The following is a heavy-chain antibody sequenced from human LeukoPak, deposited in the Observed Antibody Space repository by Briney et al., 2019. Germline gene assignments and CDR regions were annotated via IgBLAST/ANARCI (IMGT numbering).Heavy chain of an antibody. D-gene: IGHD5-24*01. J-gene: IGHJ4*02. Sequence: PSETLSLTCSVSGCSISSHYWSWIRQPPGKGLEWIGYLYYSGSTNYNPSLKGRVTISVHTSKEQFSLKLSSVTAADTAVYYCVRCNDRDGYDFGYWGQGTLVTVSS. CDR2: LYYSGST. CDR1: GCSISSHY. CDR3: VRCNDRDGYDFGY. V-gene: IGHV4-59*08.